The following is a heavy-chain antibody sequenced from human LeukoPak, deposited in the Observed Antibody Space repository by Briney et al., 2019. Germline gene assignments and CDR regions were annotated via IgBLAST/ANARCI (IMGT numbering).Heavy chain of an antibody. CDR3: ARRSGQLGWFDP. D-gene: IGHD6-6*01. CDR1: GASISNYY. V-gene: IGHV4-59*08. Sequence: PSDTLSLTCTVSGASISNYYWSWIRQPTGKALECIGYIYYSGSTNYSPSLKSRVTISVDTSKNQFSLKLSSVTAADTAVYYCARRSGQLGWFDPWGQGTLVTVSS. CDR2: IYYSGST. J-gene: IGHJ5*02.